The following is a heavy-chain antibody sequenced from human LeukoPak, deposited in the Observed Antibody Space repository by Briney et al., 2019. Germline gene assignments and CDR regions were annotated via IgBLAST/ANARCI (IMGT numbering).Heavy chain of an antibody. J-gene: IGHJ4*02. CDR1: GYTFTGYY. D-gene: IGHD3-3*01. CDR2: INPNSGGT. CDR3: ARDSIVLRFLWPY. Sequence: ASVKVSCKASGYTFTGYYMHWVRQAPGQGLEWMGRINPNSGGTNYAQKFQGRVTMTRDTSISTAYMELSRLRSDDTAVYYCARDSIVLRFLWPYWGQGTLVTVSS. V-gene: IGHV1-2*06.